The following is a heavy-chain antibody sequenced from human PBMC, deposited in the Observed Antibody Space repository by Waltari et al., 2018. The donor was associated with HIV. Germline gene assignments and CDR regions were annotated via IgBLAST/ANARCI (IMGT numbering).Heavy chain of an antibody. CDR2: IFWDDEK. D-gene: IGHD3-22*01. Sequence: QITLTESGPTLVKPTQTLTLTCTFSGFSLRSLGVNVGWISQSPGKPLEWLALIFWDDEKRYSPSLRSRLTITKDTSRNQVVLRMTNMDPVDTATYYCAHTEGAMYQYESSGYWFEPWGQGILVTVSS. CDR1: GFSLRSLGVN. J-gene: IGHJ5*02. CDR3: AHTEGAMYQYESSGYWFEP. V-gene: IGHV2-5*02.